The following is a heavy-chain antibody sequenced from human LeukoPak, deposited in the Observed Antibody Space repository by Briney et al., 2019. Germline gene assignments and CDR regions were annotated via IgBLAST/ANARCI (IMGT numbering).Heavy chain of an antibody. D-gene: IGHD2-2*01. J-gene: IGHJ6*04. CDR1: GFTFSSYA. V-gene: IGHV3-23*01. Sequence: SGGSLRLSCAASGFTFSSYAMSWVRQAPGKGLEWVSAISGSGGSTYYADSVKGRLTISRDNSKNTLYLQMNSLRAEDTAVYYCAKDYRPYCSSTSCTSMDVWGKGTTVTVSS. CDR3: AKDYRPYCSSTSCTSMDV. CDR2: ISGSGGST.